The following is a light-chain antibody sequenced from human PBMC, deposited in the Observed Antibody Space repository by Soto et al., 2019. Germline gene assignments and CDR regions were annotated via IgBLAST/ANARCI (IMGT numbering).Light chain of an antibody. Sequence: TQSPSASASLGALAKLTSTLSSMHRSYAIAWHQQQPEKGPRYLMKLNSDGSHTKGDAIPDRFSGSSSGAERYLTISSLQSEDEADYYCQTWGTGIHVVFGGGTKLTVL. V-gene: IGLV4-69*01. CDR1: SMHRSYA. CDR3: QTWGTGIHVV. CDR2: LNSDGSH. J-gene: IGLJ2*01.